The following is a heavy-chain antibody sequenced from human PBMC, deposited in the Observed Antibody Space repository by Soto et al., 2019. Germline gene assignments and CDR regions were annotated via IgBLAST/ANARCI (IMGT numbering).Heavy chain of an antibody. J-gene: IGHJ4*02. CDR1: GYSISSSNW. D-gene: IGHD5-18*01. CDR3: ASKPNSRYYCDY. V-gene: IGHV4-28*01. Sequence: QMQLQASVPGLVKPSDTLSLTCAVSGYSISSSNWWGWIRQPPGKGLEWIGYIYYSGSTYYTPSLKSRVTMSVDTSNNQFSLRLNSVTAVDTAVYYCASKPNSRYYCDYWGQGTLVTVSS. CDR2: IYYSGST.